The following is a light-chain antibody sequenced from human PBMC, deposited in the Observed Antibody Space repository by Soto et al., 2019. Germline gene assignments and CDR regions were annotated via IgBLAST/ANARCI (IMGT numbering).Light chain of an antibody. CDR3: QQRSNWLT. J-gene: IGKJ4*01. CDR2: DAS. V-gene: IGKV3-11*01. Sequence: EIVLTQSPATLSLSPGERATLSCRASQSVSSCLAWYQQKPGQAPRLLIYDASNRATGIPARFSGSGSGTDFTLTISSLEPEDFAVYYCQQRSNWLTFGGGTNVEIK. CDR1: QSVSSC.